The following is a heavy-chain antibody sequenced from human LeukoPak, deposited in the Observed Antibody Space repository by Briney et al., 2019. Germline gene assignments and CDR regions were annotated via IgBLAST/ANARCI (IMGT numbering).Heavy chain of an antibody. V-gene: IGHV4-34*01. Sequence: SETLSLTCGVYGGSFCVFYGSWIRHPPGKGLEWIGEINHSGSTNYNPSLKSRVTISVDTSKNQFSLKLSSVTAADTAVYYCARRRGWLPFDYWGQGTLVTVSS. CDR2: INHSGST. D-gene: IGHD6-19*01. CDR1: GGSFCVFY. CDR3: ARRRGWLPFDY. J-gene: IGHJ4*02.